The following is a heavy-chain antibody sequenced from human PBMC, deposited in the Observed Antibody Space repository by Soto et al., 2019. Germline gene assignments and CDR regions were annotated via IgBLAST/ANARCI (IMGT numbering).Heavy chain of an antibody. D-gene: IGHD1-26*01. V-gene: IGHV1-8*01. CDR1: GYTFTGYD. Sequence: QAQLVQSGAEVKKHGASVKVSCKASGYTFTGYDINWVRQATGQGLELMGWMNPNSGNTGYAQNFQGRVTMTRDNSIPTAYMELTSLRDDDSAVYYCAGEKVGTTGIDFWVQGTLVTVSS. J-gene: IGHJ4*02. CDR3: AGEKVGTTGIDF. CDR2: MNPNSGNT.